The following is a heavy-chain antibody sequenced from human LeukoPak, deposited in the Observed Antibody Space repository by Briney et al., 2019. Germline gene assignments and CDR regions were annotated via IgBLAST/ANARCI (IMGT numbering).Heavy chain of an antibody. CDR2: IYYSGST. V-gene: IGHV4-39*01. CDR1: GDSISSSEYY. CDR3: ARVSLPSEVTVPYYCYMDV. D-gene: IGHD4-11*01. J-gene: IGHJ6*03. Sequence: SETLSLTCSTVSGDSISSSEYYWGWVRQPPGKGLEWIGSIYYSGSTYYNPSLKSRVIMSIDRSKNQLSLKLSSVTAADTAVYYCARVSLPSEVTVPYYCYMDVWGKGTTVTVSS.